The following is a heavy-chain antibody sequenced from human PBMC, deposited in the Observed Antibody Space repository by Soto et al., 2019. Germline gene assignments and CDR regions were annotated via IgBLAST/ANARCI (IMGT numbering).Heavy chain of an antibody. CDR1: GFTVNNNY. J-gene: IGHJ6*02. Sequence: EVQLVESGGDLVQPGGSLRLSCVASGFTVNNNYMSWVRQAPGKGLEWVSVVYAGGAIYYEDSVKGRFTISRDNSKNTVYLQMNNVRAEDTAVYYCARALVTPGYNYYGMDVWGQGTTVTVYS. V-gene: IGHV3-66*01. CDR2: VYAGGAI. CDR3: ARALVTPGYNYYGMDV. D-gene: IGHD2-2*02.